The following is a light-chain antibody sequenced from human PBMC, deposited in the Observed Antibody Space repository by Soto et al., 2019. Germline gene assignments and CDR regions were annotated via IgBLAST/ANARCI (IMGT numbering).Light chain of an antibody. CDR3: QEANSIPIT. V-gene: IGKV1-12*01. Sequence: DIHMTQSPSSVSASVGDRFTITCRASQDIRTWLAWYQQKQGKAPNLLIYGASTLQSGVPSRLRGSGSGTDLTLTISSMQNEDFGTYYCQEANSIPITFGQGTRLEIK. J-gene: IGKJ5*01. CDR1: QDIRTW. CDR2: GAS.